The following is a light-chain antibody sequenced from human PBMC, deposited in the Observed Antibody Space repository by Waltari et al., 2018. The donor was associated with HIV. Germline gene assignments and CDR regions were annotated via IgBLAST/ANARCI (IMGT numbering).Light chain of an antibody. CDR2: DVN. J-gene: IGLJ2*01. Sequence: QSALTQPPSASGSPGQSVTVSCTGTSSDIGYFNYVSWYQPHPREAPILLIYDVNKRPSGVPDRFSASKSGATASLTVSGLLAEDEADYYCAAYAGNNIVIFGGGTKVTV. CDR1: SSDIGYFNY. CDR3: AAYAGNNIVI. V-gene: IGLV2-8*01.